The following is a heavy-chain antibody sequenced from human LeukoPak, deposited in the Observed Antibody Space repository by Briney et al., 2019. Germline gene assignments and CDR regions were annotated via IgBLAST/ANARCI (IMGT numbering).Heavy chain of an antibody. Sequence: PGGSLRLSCAASGFTFSTYAIHWVRQAPGKGLDWVAVTSYDGIKKYYADSVKGRFTISRDNSKNTLYLQMNSLRAEDTGVYYCAKDLSSGSRRAYWGQGTLVTVSS. CDR1: GFTFSTYA. V-gene: IGHV3-30*04. J-gene: IGHJ4*02. D-gene: IGHD6-19*01. CDR2: TSYDGIKK. CDR3: AKDLSSGSRRAY.